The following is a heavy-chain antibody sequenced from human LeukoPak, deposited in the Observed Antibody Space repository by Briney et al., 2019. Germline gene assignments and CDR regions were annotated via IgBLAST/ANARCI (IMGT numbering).Heavy chain of an antibody. CDR1: GFAFSSYG. D-gene: IGHD5-18*01. V-gene: IGHV3-23*01. Sequence: GGSLRLSCAASGFAFSSYGMSWVRQAPGKGLEWVSAISGSGGSTYYADSVKGRFTISRDNSKNTLYLQMNSLRAEDTAVYYCAKYGLGSGIQVWGDFGMDVWGQGTTVTVSS. J-gene: IGHJ6*02. CDR2: ISGSGGST. CDR3: AKYGLGSGIQVWGDFGMDV.